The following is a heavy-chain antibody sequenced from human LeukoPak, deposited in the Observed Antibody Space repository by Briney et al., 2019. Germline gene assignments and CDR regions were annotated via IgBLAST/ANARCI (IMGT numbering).Heavy chain of an antibody. D-gene: IGHD3-9*01. V-gene: IGHV4/OR15-8*02. Sequence: SETLSLTCTVSGGSVNSDNWWSWVRQPPGKGLEWIGEIHHSGNANYSPSLKSRVTLSLDKSRNQFSLKLNSVTAADTAVYYCAKAGVWLPAVWGQGTLVTVSS. CDR3: AKAGVWLPAV. CDR2: IHHSGNA. CDR1: GGSVNSDNW. J-gene: IGHJ4*02.